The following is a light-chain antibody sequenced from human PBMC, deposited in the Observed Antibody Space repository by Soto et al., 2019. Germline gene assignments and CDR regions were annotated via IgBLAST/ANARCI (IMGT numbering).Light chain of an antibody. J-gene: IGKJ1*01. V-gene: IGKV3-15*01. CDR3: QQYNNWLWT. CDR1: QSVSSN. Sequence: ETVLTQSPGTLYFSPGERATLSCRASQSVSSNLAWYQQKPGQAPRLLIYGASTRATGIPARFSGSGSGTEFTLTISSLQSEDFAVYYCQQYNNWLWTFGQGTKVDIK. CDR2: GAS.